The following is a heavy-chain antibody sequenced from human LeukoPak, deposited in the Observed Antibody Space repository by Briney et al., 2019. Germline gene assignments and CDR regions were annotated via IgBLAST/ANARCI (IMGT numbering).Heavy chain of an antibody. CDR1: GDSISSYY. D-gene: IGHD3-10*01. Sequence: SETLSLSCSVSGDSISSYYWTWIRQLPGKGLEWIGYVDHSESTNYNPSLKSRVTISVDTSKNQFSLKLASLTAADTAAYYCAAQYYHGSGKYYDVEHFQQWGQGTLVTVSS. J-gene: IGHJ1*01. CDR3: AAQYYHGSGKYYDVEHFQQ. CDR2: VDHSEST. V-gene: IGHV4-59*01.